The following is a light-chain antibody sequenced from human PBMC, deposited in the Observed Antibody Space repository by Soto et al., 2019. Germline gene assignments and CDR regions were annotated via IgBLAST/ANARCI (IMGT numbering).Light chain of an antibody. CDR1: QTIGSY. CDR3: QHSYSTPRT. CDR2: ATS. J-gene: IGKJ1*01. Sequence: DIQMTQSPSSLSASVGDRVTITCRASQTIGSYLNWYQQTPGKAPKLLIYATSSLQSGVPSRFSGSRSGTDFTITIGSLQPEDFATYYCQHSYSTPRTFGQGTKVEIK. V-gene: IGKV1-39*01.